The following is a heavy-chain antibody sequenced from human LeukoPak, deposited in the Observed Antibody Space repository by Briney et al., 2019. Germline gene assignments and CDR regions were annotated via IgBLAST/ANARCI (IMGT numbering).Heavy chain of an antibody. CDR2: IYYSGST. V-gene: IGHV4-59*01. CDR1: GGSISSYY. CDR3: AREGYSSGWSQIDY. Sequence: SETLSLTCTVSGGSISSYYWSWIRQPPGKGLEWIGYIYYSGSTNYNPSLKSRVTISVDTSKNQFSLKLSSVTAADTAVYYCAREGYSSGWSQIDYWGQGTLVTVSS. J-gene: IGHJ4*02. D-gene: IGHD6-19*01.